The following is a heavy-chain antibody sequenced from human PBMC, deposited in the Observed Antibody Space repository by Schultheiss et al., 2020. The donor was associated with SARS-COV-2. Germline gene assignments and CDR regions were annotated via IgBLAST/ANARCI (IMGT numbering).Heavy chain of an antibody. Sequence: SVKVSCKASGYTLTDYFIHWVRQAPGQGLEWMGGIIPIFGTANYAQKFQGRVTITADESTSTAYMELSSLRSEDTAVYYCAREGTTDYWGQGTLVTVSS. J-gene: IGHJ4*02. CDR3: AREGTTDY. V-gene: IGHV1-69*13. CDR1: GYTLTDYF. CDR2: IIPIFGTA. D-gene: IGHD2/OR15-2a*01.